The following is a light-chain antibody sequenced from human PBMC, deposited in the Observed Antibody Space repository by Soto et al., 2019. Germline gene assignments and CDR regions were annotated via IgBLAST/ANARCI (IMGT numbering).Light chain of an antibody. CDR1: QSVRSN. Sequence: EIVMTQSPGTLSVSPGERATLSCRASQSVRSNLAWYQQKPGQAPRLLIYGASTRATGIPARFSGSGSGTDLTLTIGSLQSEDFAVYCCQQYNDWPGTFGQGTTLEVK. CDR2: GAS. J-gene: IGKJ2*01. CDR3: QQYNDWPGT. V-gene: IGKV3-15*01.